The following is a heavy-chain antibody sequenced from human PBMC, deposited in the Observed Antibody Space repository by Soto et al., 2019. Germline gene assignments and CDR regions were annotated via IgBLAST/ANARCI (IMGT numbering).Heavy chain of an antibody. J-gene: IGHJ4*02. D-gene: IGHD3-22*01. CDR1: GYRFTSYH. Sequence: ASVKVSCKASGYRFTSYHMHWVRQAPGQGLEWMGIINPSGGSTKYAQKFLDRVTMTRDTSTSTVYMDLSSLKSEDTAVYYCARSHDSSGYSFFDYWGQG. V-gene: IGHV1-46*01. CDR2: INPSGGST. CDR3: ARSHDSSGYSFFDY.